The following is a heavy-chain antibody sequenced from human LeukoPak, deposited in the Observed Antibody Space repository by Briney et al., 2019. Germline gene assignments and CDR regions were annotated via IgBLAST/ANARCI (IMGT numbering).Heavy chain of an antibody. D-gene: IGHD2-2*01. V-gene: IGHV4-39*07. Sequence: PSETLSLTCTVSGGSISSSSYYWGWIRQPPGTGLEWIGSIYYSGSTYYNPSLKSRVTISVDTSKNQFSLKLSSVTAADTAVYYCARLDRYCSSTSCQHDKGYYYYMDVWGKGTTVTISS. CDR2: IYYSGST. CDR3: ARLDRYCSSTSCQHDKGYYYYMDV. CDR1: GGSISSSSYY. J-gene: IGHJ6*03.